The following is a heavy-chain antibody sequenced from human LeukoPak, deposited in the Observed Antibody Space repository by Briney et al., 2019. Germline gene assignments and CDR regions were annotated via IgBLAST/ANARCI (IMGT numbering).Heavy chain of an antibody. J-gene: IGHJ5*02. Sequence: SETLSLTCTVSGGSISSYYWSWIRQPPGKGLEWIWYIYYSGSTNYNPSLKSRVTISVDTSKNQFSLKLSSVTAADTAVYYCARAAPLLGFDPWGQGTLVTVSS. CDR3: ARAAPLLGFDP. D-gene: IGHD2-15*01. V-gene: IGHV4-59*01. CDR2: IYYSGST. CDR1: GGSISSYY.